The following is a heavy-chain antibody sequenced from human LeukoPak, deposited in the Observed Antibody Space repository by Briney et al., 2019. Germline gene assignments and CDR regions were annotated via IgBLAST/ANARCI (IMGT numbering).Heavy chain of an antibody. CDR1: GFTFSSYW. D-gene: IGHD6-13*01. Sequence: GGSLRLSCAASGFTFSSYWMTWVRQTPGNGLEWVAVISYDGSNKYYADSVKGRFTISRDNSKNTLYLQMNSLRAEDTAVYYCAKLSIAAAGTDYFDYWGQGTLVTVSS. V-gene: IGHV3-30*18. CDR3: AKLSIAAAGTDYFDY. CDR2: ISYDGSNK. J-gene: IGHJ4*02.